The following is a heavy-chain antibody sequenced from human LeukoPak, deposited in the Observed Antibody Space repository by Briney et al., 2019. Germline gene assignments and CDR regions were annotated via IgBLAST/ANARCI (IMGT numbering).Heavy chain of an antibody. V-gene: IGHV4-34*01. D-gene: IGHD4-17*01. CDR2: INDRGRT. CDR1: GGSFSGYH. Sequence: PSETLSLTCAVHGGSFSGYHWNWIRQSPEKGLEWIGEINDRGRTNYNPFLKSRVSLSVDTSRKEFSLKLSAVTAADTAVYYCARYPTTVTTLPYYFDFWGQGTLVTVSS. CDR3: ARYPTTVTTLPYYFDF. J-gene: IGHJ4*02.